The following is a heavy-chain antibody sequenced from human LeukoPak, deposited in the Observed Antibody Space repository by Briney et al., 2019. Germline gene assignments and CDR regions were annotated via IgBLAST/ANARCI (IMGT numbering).Heavy chain of an antibody. CDR2: VYSGGSS. V-gene: IGHV3-66*01. CDR1: GFTVSSNY. J-gene: IGHJ6*02. CDR3: ARGPRWYDSSGYYYYYGMDV. Sequence: PGGSLRLSCAASGFTVSSNYMSWVRQAPGKGLEWVSVVYSGGSSYYADSVKGRFTISRDNSKNTLYLQMNSLRAEDTAVYYCARGPRWYDSSGYYYYYGMDVWGQGTTVTVSS. D-gene: IGHD3-22*01.